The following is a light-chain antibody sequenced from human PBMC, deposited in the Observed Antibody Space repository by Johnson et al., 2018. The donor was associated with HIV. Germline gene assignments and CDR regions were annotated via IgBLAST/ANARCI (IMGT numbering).Light chain of an antibody. V-gene: IGLV1-51*02. Sequence: QSVLTQPPSVSAAPGQKVTISCSGSSYNIGNSYVSWYQQLPGTAPKLLIYENNKRPSGLPDRFSGSKSGTSATLGITGLQTGAEADYYCGTWDSSLSAVYVFGTGTKVTVL. CDR1: SYNIGNSY. CDR3: GTWDSSLSAVYV. J-gene: IGLJ1*01. CDR2: ENN.